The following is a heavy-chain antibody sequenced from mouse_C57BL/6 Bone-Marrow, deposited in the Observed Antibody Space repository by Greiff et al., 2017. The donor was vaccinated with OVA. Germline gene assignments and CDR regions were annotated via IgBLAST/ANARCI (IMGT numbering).Heavy chain of an antibody. Sequence: VQVVESGPGLVQPSQSLSITCTVSGFSLTSYGVHWVRQPPGKGLEWLGVIWSGGSTDYNAAFISRLSISKDNSKSQVFFKMNSLQADDTAIYYCAKKNYYGSSWYFDVWGTGTTVTVSS. D-gene: IGHD1-1*01. CDR3: AKKNYYGSSWYFDV. CDR1: GFSLTSYG. V-gene: IGHV2-4*01. CDR2: IWSGGST. J-gene: IGHJ1*03.